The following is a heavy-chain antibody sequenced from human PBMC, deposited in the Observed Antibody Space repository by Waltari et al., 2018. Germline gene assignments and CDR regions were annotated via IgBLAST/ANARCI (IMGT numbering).Heavy chain of an antibody. J-gene: IGHJ6*03. CDR1: GYSISSGSY. Sequence: QVQLQESGPGLVKPSETLSLTCTVSGYSISSGSYWGWTRQPPGKGLEWIGSIYHSGSTYYNPSLKSRVTISVDTSKNQFSLKLSSVTAAGTAVYYCARGGTVVYYYYMDVWGKGTTVTVSS. V-gene: IGHV4-38-2*02. CDR3: ARGGTVVYYYYMDV. CDR2: IYHSGST. D-gene: IGHD4-4*01.